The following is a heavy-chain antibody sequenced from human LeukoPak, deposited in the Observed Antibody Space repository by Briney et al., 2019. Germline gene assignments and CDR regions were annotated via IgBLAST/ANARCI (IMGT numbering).Heavy chain of an antibody. J-gene: IGHJ4*02. Sequence: GESLKISCQGSGYSFTSYWITWVRQMPGKGLEWMGGGDPGDSYIKYSPSVQGHVTISADKSISTAYLHWSSLKASDTAMYYCARHRRVSNFDYWGQGTLVTVSS. CDR2: GDPGDSYI. D-gene: IGHD3-16*02. CDR3: ARHRRVSNFDY. CDR1: GYSFTSYW. V-gene: IGHV5-10-1*01.